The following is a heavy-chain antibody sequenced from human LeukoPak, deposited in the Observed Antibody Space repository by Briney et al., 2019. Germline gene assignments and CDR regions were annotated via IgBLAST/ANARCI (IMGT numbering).Heavy chain of an antibody. CDR2: INQSGST. CDR1: GGSFSGYY. D-gene: IGHD3-3*02. CDR3: ARGRAFFD. V-gene: IGHV4-34*01. J-gene: IGHJ4*02. Sequence: SETLSLTCAVYGGSFSGYYWNWIRQPPGKGLEWIGEINQSGSTNYNPSLKSRVTISFDTSKNQFSLKLSSVTAADTAVYYCARGRAFFDWGQGTLVTVSS.